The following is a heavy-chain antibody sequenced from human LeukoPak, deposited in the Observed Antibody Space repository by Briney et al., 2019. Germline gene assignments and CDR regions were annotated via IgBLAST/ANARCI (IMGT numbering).Heavy chain of an antibody. CDR1: GYTFTGYY. CDR3: ARERYNRNDKRRGYFDY. V-gene: IGHV1-2*06. D-gene: IGHD1-20*01. Sequence: GASVKVSCKASGYTFTGYYMHWVRQAPGQGLEWMGRINPNSGGTNYAQKFQGRVTMTRDTSISTAYMELSRLRSDDTAVYYCARERYNRNDKRRGYFDYWGQGTLVTVSS. CDR2: INPNSGGT. J-gene: IGHJ4*02.